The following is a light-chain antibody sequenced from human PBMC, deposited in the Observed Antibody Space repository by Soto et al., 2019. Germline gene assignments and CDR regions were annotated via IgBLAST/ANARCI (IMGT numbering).Light chain of an antibody. Sequence: QSVLTQPPLASATPGQRVTISCSGGSSNIGSNYVYWYQQLPGTAPKLLIWRNDQRPSGVPDRFSGSKSGASASLAISGLRSEDEADYYCAAWDDSLRGPVFGGGTKLTVL. CDR2: RND. CDR3: AAWDDSLRGPV. V-gene: IGLV1-47*01. J-gene: IGLJ2*01. CDR1: SSNIGSNY.